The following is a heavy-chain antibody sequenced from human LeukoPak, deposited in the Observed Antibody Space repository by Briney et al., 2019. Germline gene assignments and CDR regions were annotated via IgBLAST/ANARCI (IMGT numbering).Heavy chain of an antibody. J-gene: IGHJ4*02. CDR1: GFTFSSYA. V-gene: IGHV3-23*01. CDR2: ISGSGDNT. D-gene: IGHD5-12*01. Sequence: PGGSLRLSCAASGFTFSSYAMNWVRQAPGRGLEWVSIISGSGDNTNYADSVKGRFTISRDNSKNTLYLQMNSLRAEDTAVYYCAKGGSGYALLRDFDYWGQGTLVTVSS. CDR3: AKGGSGYALLRDFDY.